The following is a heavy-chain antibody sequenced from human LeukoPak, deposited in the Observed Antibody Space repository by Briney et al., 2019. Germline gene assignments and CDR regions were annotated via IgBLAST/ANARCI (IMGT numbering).Heavy chain of an antibody. V-gene: IGHV4-4*02. Sequence: SETLSLTCGVSGGSISSENWWSWVRQAPGKGPEWIAEIYHRGLTNYSPSLRSRVIISMDKSKNQFPLQLSSVTAADTAVYFCARGGGYYFDYWGQGALVTVSS. CDR3: ARGGGYYFDY. J-gene: IGHJ4*02. D-gene: IGHD3-16*01. CDR2: IYHRGLT. CDR1: GGSISSENW.